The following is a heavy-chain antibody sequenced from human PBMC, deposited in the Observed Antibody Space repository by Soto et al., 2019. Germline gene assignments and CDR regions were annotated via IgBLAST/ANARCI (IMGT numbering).Heavy chain of an antibody. V-gene: IGHV5-10-1*01. CDR3: ARTPTLDYYGSGSSNWFDP. CDR2: IDPSDSYT. J-gene: IGHJ5*02. Sequence: GESLKISCKASGYSFTTYWIGWVRQMPGKGLEWMGRIDPSDSYTNYSPSFQGHVTISADKSISTAYLQWSSLKASDTAMYYCARTPTLDYYGSGSSNWFDPWGQGTLVTVS. D-gene: IGHD3-10*01. CDR1: GYSFTTYW.